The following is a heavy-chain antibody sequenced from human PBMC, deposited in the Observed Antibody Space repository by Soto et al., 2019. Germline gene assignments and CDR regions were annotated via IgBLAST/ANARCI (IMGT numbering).Heavy chain of an antibody. V-gene: IGHV4-34*01. J-gene: IGHJ6*02. CDR2: INRSGST. CDR3: ARGRYYGSGSYLPFYYYYYGMDV. CDR1: GGSFRGYY. Sequence: LGTLSLTCAVFGGSFRGYYLSWIRQAPGKGLEWIWEINRSGSTNYNPSLKSRVTISVDTSKNQFSLKLSSVTAADTAVYYCARGRYYGSGSYLPFYYYYYGMDVWGQGTTVTVSS. D-gene: IGHD3-10*01.